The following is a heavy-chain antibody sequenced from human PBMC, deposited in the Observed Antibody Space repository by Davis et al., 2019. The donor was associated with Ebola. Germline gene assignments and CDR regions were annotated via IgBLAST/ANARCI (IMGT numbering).Heavy chain of an antibody. CDR2: ISSSSSTI. CDR1: AFSFSNYA. CDR3: AKPEGYYYYGMDV. Sequence: GGSLRLSCAASAFSFSNYAVTWVRQAPGKGLEWVSYISSSSSTIYYADSVKGRFTISRDNAKNSLYLQMNSLRDEDTAVYYCAKPEGYYYYGMDVWGQGTTVTVSS. V-gene: IGHV3-48*02. J-gene: IGHJ6*02.